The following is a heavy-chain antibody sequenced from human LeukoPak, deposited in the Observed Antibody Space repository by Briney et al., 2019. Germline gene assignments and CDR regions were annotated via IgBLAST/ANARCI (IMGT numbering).Heavy chain of an antibody. CDR1: GFTFSSYG. J-gene: IGHJ6*02. D-gene: IGHD2-15*01. V-gene: IGHV3-33*01. Sequence: GGSLRLSCAASGFTFSSYGMHWVRQAPGKGLEWVAVIWYAGSNKYYANSVKGRFTISRDNSKNTLYLQMNSLRAEDTAVYYCARDPVGGRYCSGGSCYRYGMDVWGQGTTVTVSS. CDR2: IWYAGSNK. CDR3: ARDPVGGRYCSGGSCYRYGMDV.